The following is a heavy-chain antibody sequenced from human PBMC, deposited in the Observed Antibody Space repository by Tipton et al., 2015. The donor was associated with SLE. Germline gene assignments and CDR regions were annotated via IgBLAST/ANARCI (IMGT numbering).Heavy chain of an antibody. CDR3: ARGWYSRNWEWWFDP. D-gene: IGHD6-13*01. J-gene: IGHJ5*02. CDR1: GGSISSYY. CDR2: MYHSGST. V-gene: IGHV4-59*01. Sequence: TLSLTCTVSGGSISSYYWSWIRQPPGEGLEWIGYMYHSGSTKYNPSLKSRVTISLDTSKNQVSLKLTSVTAADTAVYYCARGWYSRNWEWWFDPWGQGTLVTVSS.